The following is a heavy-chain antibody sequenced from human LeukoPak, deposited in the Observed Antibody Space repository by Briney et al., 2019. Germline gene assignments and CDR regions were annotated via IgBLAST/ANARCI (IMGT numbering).Heavy chain of an antibody. CDR1: GFTVSRNY. V-gene: IGHV3-48*04. D-gene: IGHD3-16*01. J-gene: IGHJ4*02. Sequence: GGSLRLSCAASGFTVSRNYMSWVRQAQGKGLEWVSYISSSSSTIYYADSVKGRFTISRDNAKNSLYLQMNSLRAEDTAVYYCARDGGDFDYWGQGTLVTVSS. CDR2: ISSSSSTI. CDR3: ARDGGDFDY.